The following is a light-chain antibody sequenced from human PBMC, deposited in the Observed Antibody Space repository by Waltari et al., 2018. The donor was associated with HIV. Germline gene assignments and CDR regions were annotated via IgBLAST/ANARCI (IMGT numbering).Light chain of an antibody. CDR2: EVS. J-gene: IGLJ1*01. Sequence: QSALTQPASVSGSHGQSITISCTGTTSDVGAYKYVYWYQQHPGKAPKLMIYEVSNRPSGVSNRFSGSKSGNTASLTISGLQAEDEADYFCSSYTSSSTLVFGSGTKVTVL. V-gene: IGLV2-14*01. CDR1: TSDVGAYKY. CDR3: SSYTSSSTLV.